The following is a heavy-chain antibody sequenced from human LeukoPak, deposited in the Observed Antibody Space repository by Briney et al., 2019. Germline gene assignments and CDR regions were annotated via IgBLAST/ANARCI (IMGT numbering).Heavy chain of an antibody. V-gene: IGHV3-23*01. CDR3: AKDQAMIVVGGFDY. J-gene: IGHJ4*02. CDR2: ISGSGGST. D-gene: IGHD3-22*01. CDR1: GFTFSSYA. Sequence: PGGSLRLSCAASGFTFSSYAMSWVRQAPGKGLEWVSAISGSGGSTYYADSVKGRFTISRDNSKNALYLQMNSLRAEDTAVYYCAKDQAMIVVGGFDYWGQGTLVTVSS.